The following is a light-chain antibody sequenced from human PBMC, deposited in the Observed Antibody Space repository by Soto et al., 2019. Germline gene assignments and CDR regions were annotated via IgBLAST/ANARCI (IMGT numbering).Light chain of an antibody. V-gene: IGKV1-5*01. Sequence: DIQMTQSPSALSASVGDRVTITCRASQSVSGWLAWYQQKPGKAPKLLIYDVSSLERGVPSRFSGSGSGTEFTLTISGLHPDDFATYYCQQYVSYSGTFGPGTKVDIK. J-gene: IGKJ1*01. CDR2: DVS. CDR1: QSVSGW. CDR3: QQYVSYSGT.